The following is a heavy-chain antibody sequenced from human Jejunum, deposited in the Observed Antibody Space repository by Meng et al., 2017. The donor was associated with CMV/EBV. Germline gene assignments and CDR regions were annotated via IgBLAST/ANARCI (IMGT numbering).Heavy chain of an antibody. Sequence: APGLGNHFQTLLLTSPALGGSIGRVDYYWRWIRQPPGKGLEGIGYIHDTGSTSHHPSLKSRVDISLGTSKNQFSLTLNSVTAEDTAVYFCARGSIFVSFDSWGQGTLVTVSS. CDR2: IHDTGST. CDR1: GGSIGRVDYY. J-gene: IGHJ4*02. V-gene: IGHV4-30-4*08. CDR3: ARGSIFVSFDS. D-gene: IGHD3-3*01.